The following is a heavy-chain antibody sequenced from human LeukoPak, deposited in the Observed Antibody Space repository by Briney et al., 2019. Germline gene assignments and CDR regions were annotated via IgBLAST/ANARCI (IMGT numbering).Heavy chain of an antibody. CDR3: ARDRYSGSYGDAFDI. CDR1: GGSISSYY. J-gene: IGHJ3*02. V-gene: IGHV4-59*01. CDR2: IYYSGST. D-gene: IGHD1-26*01. Sequence: PSETLSLTCTVSGGSISSYYWSWIRQPPGKGLEWIGYIYYSGSTNYNPSLKSRVTISVDTSKNQFSLKLSSVTAADTAVYYCARDRYSGSYGDAFDIWGQGTMVTVSS.